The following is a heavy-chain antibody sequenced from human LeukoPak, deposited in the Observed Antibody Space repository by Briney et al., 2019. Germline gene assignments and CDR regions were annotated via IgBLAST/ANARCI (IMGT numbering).Heavy chain of an antibody. Sequence: KPSETLSLTCTVSGGSITSYYWSWIRQPPGKGLEWIGYIYYSGSTNYNPSLKSRVTISVDTSKNQFSLRLSSVTAADTAVYYCARQYCSGGSCFNWFDPWGQGTLVTVSS. CDR3: ARQYCSGGSCFNWFDP. CDR2: IYYSGST. V-gene: IGHV4-59*01. J-gene: IGHJ5*02. D-gene: IGHD2-15*01. CDR1: GGSITSYY.